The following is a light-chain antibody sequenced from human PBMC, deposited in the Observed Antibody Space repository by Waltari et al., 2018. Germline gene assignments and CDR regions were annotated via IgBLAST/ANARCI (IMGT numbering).Light chain of an antibody. Sequence: QSVLTQPPSVSEAPRQRVTISCSGSSSNIGNNPVNWYQQLPGKAPKLLIYFDDLPPSGVSDRFSGSKSGTSASLAISGLQSDDEADYYCAAWDDSLNGWVFGGGTKLTVL. CDR2: FDD. J-gene: IGLJ3*02. CDR3: AAWDDSLNGWV. V-gene: IGLV1-36*01. CDR1: SSNIGNNP.